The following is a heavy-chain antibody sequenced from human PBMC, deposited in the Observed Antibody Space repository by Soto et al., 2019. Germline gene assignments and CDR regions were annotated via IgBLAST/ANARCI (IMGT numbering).Heavy chain of an antibody. D-gene: IGHD5-12*01. J-gene: IGHJ4*02. CDR2: IVPVFGRP. CDR1: GYTFTSYD. CDR3: AREGSGYNF. Sequence: SVKVSCKASGYTFTSYDINWVRQATGQGLEWMGGIVPVFGRPNYAQRFRGRLTITADESTSTGYMELISLRSDDTAVYYCAREGSGYNFWGQGTQVTVSS. V-gene: IGHV1-69*13.